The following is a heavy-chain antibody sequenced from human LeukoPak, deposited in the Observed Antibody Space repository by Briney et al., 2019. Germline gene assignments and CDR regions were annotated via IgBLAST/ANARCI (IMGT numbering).Heavy chain of an antibody. CDR2: IGGSGGNT. V-gene: IGHV3-23*01. D-gene: IGHD6-19*01. CDR3: TTSQSNGWYFFDY. Sequence: PGGSLRLSCAASGFTFSSYAINWVRQAPGKGLEWVSSIGGSGGNTYYADSVKGRFTVSRDNPKNTLFLQMNSLRAEDTALYYCTTSQSNGWYFFDYWGQGTLVTVSS. CDR1: GFTFSSYA. J-gene: IGHJ4*02.